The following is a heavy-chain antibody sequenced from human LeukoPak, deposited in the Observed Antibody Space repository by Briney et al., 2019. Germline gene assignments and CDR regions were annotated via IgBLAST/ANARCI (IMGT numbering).Heavy chain of an antibody. D-gene: IGHD2-2*01. CDR3: AKTCSSTSCYFD. CDR1: GFTFSSYA. Sequence: GGSPRLSCAASGFTFSSYAMSWVRQAPGKGLEWVSAISGSGGSTYYADSVKGRFTISRDNSKNTLYLQMNSLRAEDTAVYYCAKTCSSTSCYFDWGQGTLVTVSS. CDR2: ISGSGGST. V-gene: IGHV3-23*01. J-gene: IGHJ4*02.